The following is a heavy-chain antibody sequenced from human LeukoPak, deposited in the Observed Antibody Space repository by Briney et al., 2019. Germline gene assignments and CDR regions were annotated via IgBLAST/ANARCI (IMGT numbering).Heavy chain of an antibody. CDR2: IKSDGSNT. CDR3: TRLKGGY. V-gene: IGHV3-74*01. Sequence: GGSLRLSCAASGFTFSNYWMHWVRQAPEKGLLWVSRIKSDGSNTSYADSVKGRFTISRDNAKNTLYLQMNSLRADDTAVYYCTRLKGGYWGQGTLVTVSS. D-gene: IGHD3-16*01. J-gene: IGHJ4*02. CDR1: GFTFSNYW.